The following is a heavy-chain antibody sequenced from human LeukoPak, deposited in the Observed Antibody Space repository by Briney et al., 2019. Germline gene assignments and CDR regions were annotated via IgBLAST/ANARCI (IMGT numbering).Heavy chain of an antibody. Sequence: ETLSLTCAVYGGSFSGYYWNWVRQAPGKGLEWVSVIYSDGRTYYADSVKGRFTISRDNSKNTLYPETNSLRAEDTAVYYCAKANGWYGRGYFDLWGRGTLVSVSS. CDR3: AKANGWYGRGYFDL. CDR1: GGSFSGYY. V-gene: IGHV3-53*01. CDR2: IYSDGRT. J-gene: IGHJ2*01. D-gene: IGHD6-19*01.